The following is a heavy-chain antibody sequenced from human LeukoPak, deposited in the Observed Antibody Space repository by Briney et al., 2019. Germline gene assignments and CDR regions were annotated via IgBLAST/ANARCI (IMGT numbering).Heavy chain of an antibody. CDR3: ARSGCTNGVCYREFDY. Sequence: SETLSLTCTVSGGSISSYYWSWTRQPAGKGLEWIGRIYTSGSTNYNPSLKSRVTMSVDTSKNQFSLKLSSVTAADTAVYYCARSGCTNGVCYREFDYWGQGTLVTVSS. CDR2: IYTSGST. D-gene: IGHD2-8*01. V-gene: IGHV4-4*07. J-gene: IGHJ4*02. CDR1: GGSISSYY.